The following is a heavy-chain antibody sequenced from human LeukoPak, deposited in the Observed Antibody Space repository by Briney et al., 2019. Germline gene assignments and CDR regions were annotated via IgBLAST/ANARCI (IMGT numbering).Heavy chain of an antibody. CDR1: GGSISSSSYY. V-gene: IGHV4-39*01. D-gene: IGHD3-22*01. CDR2: IYYSGST. J-gene: IGHJ4*02. CDR3: ARRQKTYYYDSSGYMGLYYFDY. Sequence: SETLSLTCTVSGGSISSSSYYWGWIRQPPGKGLEWIGSIYYSGSTYYNPSLKSRVTISVDTSKNQFSLKLSSATAADTAVYYCARRQKTYYYDSSGYMGLYYFDYWGQGTLVTVSS.